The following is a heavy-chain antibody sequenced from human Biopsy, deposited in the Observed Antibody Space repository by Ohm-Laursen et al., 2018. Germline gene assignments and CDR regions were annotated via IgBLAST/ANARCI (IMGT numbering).Heavy chain of an antibody. CDR2: IFNRANT. D-gene: IGHD3-22*01. Sequence: TLSLTCTVSGGSISSGGSYWSWIRPRPGKGLEWIGHIFNRANTYYNPSLKNLITISGDTSKNQFSLKLNSVTAADTAVYYCARGDYFDSNGYFWFDPWGQGTLVTVSS. V-gene: IGHV4-31*01. CDR1: GGSISSGGSY. CDR3: ARGDYFDSNGYFWFDP. J-gene: IGHJ5*02.